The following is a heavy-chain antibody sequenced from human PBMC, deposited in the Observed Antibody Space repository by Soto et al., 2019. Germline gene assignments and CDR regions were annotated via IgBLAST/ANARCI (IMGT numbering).Heavy chain of an antibody. CDR2: ISWNSGSI. CDR3: AKDGGIFYYMDV. Sequence: GGSLRLSCAASGFTFDDYAMHWVRQAPGKGLEWVSGISWNSGSIGYADSVKGRFTISRDNAKNSLYLQMNSLRAEDTALYYCAKDGGIFYYMDVWGKGTTVTVS. V-gene: IGHV3-9*01. D-gene: IGHD2-15*01. J-gene: IGHJ6*03. CDR1: GFTFDDYA.